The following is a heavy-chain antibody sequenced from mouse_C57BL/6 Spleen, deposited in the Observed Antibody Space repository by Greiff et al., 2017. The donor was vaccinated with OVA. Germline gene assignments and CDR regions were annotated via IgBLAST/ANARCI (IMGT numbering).Heavy chain of an antibody. CDR3: ARSDDYAMDY. V-gene: IGHV1-61*01. Sequence: QVQLQQSGAELVRPGSSVKLSCKASGYTFTSYWMDWVKQRPGQGLEWIGNIYPSDSETHYNQKFKDKATLTVDKSSSTAYMQLSSLTSEDSAVYYCARSDDYAMDYWGQGTSVTVSS. CDR1: GYTFTSYW. J-gene: IGHJ4*01. CDR2: IYPSDSET.